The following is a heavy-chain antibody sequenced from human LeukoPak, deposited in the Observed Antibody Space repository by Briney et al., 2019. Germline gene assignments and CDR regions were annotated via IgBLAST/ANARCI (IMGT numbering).Heavy chain of an antibody. CDR2: IYAGDSDT. Sequence: GESLKISCKGSGYIFSSYWIGWVRQMPGKGLEWMGIIYAGDSDTRYSPSFQGQVTFSADKSINTAYLQWSSLKASDTAMYYCATYDSSDYYPVPGDCWGQGTLVTVSS. D-gene: IGHD3-22*01. CDR3: ATYDSSDYYPVPGDC. J-gene: IGHJ4*02. V-gene: IGHV5-51*01. CDR1: GYIFSSYW.